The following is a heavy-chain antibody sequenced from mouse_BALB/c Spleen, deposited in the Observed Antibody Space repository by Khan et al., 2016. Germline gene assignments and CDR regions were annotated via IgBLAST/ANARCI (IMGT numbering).Heavy chain of an antibody. CDR3: ARVITTGEIYWYFDV. CDR2: IASGGRT. J-gene: IGHJ1*01. Sequence: EVELVESGGGLVKPGGSLKLSCAASGFTFSNYAMSWVRQTPEKRLEWVASIASGGRTYYPDSVQGRFTISRDNARNILYLQMNRLRSEDTAMYYCARVITTGEIYWYFDVWGAGTTVTVSS. CDR1: GFTFSNYA. D-gene: IGHD1-1*01. V-gene: IGHV5-6-5*01.